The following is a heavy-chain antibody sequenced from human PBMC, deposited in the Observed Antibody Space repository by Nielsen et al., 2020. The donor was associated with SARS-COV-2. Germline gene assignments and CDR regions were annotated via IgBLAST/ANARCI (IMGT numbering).Heavy chain of an antibody. Sequence: GSLRLSCAASGFTFSSYGMHWVRQPPGKGLEWIGEIFHSGTTNYNPSLKSRVTISVDKSKNHFSLNLSSVTAADTAVYYCASMTTGWYFDFWGQGSLVTVSS. CDR2: IFHSGTT. V-gene: IGHV4-4*02. CDR3: ASMTTGWYFDF. D-gene: IGHD6-19*01. J-gene: IGHJ4*02. CDR1: GFTFSSYG.